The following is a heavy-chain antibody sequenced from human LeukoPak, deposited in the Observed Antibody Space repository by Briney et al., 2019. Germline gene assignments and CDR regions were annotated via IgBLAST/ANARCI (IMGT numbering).Heavy chain of an antibody. CDR1: GFTFSSNW. Sequence: PGGSLRLSCAASGFTFSSNWMHWVRQAPGKGLEWVGRIKSKTDGGTTDYAAPVKGRFTISRDDSKNTLYLQMNSLKTEDTAVYYCTTASPIVGATRDDYWGQGTLVTVSS. CDR2: IKSKTDGGTT. D-gene: IGHD1-26*01. V-gene: IGHV3-15*07. CDR3: TTASPIVGATRDDY. J-gene: IGHJ4*02.